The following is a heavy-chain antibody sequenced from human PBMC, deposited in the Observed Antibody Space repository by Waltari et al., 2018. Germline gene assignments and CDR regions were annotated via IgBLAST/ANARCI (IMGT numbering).Heavy chain of an antibody. V-gene: IGHV1-18*01. CDR1: GYIFTNYG. J-gene: IGHJ4*02. D-gene: IGHD3-3*01. CDR2: MSGYTGDA. Sequence: QVQLVQSGAEVKKPGASVKVPCKASGYIFTNYGISWVRQAPGQGVEWMGWMSGYTGDAYYEPKFQCRVTMTTDPSTSTAFLEVRSLSSDDTAVYYCARGADYYFDYWGPGSLLTVSS. CDR3: ARGADYYFDY.